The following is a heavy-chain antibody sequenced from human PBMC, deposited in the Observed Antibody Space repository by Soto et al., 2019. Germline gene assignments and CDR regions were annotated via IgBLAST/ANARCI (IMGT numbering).Heavy chain of an antibody. CDR1: GGSFSCYY. CDR2: INHSGST. V-gene: IGHV4-34*01. J-gene: IGHJ4*02. Sequence: SETLSLTCAVYGGSFSCYYWSWIRQPPGKGLEWIGEINHSGSTNYNPSLKSRVTISVDTSKNQFSLKLSSVTAADTAVYYCARGRSYNRLGYSRGWSGWGQGTLVTVSS. CDR3: ARGRSYNRLGYSRGWSG. D-gene: IGHD6-19*01.